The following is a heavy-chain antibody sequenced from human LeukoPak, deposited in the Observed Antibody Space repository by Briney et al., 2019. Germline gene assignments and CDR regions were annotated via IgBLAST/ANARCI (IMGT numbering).Heavy chain of an antibody. CDR1: GFTFSSYA. D-gene: IGHD1-26*01. CDR3: AKYRQGELNFDY. V-gene: IGHV3-23*01. J-gene: IGHJ4*02. CDR2: IRVSGST. Sequence: GGSLRLSCTTSGFTFSSYALSWVRQAPGKGLEWVSGIRVSGSTYYPDSVTGRFIISRDNSENTLYLQMSGLRAEDTAIYYCAKYRQGELNFDYWGQGTLVTVSS.